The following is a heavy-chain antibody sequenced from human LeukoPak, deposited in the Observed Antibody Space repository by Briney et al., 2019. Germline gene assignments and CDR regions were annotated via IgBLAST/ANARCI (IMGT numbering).Heavy chain of an antibody. CDR2: IRSDGSIT. CDR1: GFSFSGYW. Sequence: GGSLRLSCAASGFSFSGYWMHWVRHAPGKGLVWVSVIRSDGSITTYADSVKGRFTISRDTAKNTLYLQMNSLRAEDTAVYYCARDGKSGNFDNWGQGTLVTVSS. V-gene: IGHV3-74*01. J-gene: IGHJ4*02. CDR3: ARDGKSGNFDN. D-gene: IGHD5-12*01.